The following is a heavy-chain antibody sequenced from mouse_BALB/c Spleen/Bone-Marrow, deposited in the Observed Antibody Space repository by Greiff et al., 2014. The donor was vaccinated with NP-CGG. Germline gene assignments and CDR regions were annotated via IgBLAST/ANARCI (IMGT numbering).Heavy chain of an antibody. CDR2: ISPSNGRS. Sequence: QVQLQQSRAELVKPGASVKLSCKASGYSFTSYWMHWVKQRPGQGLEWIGEISPSNGRSNYNEKFKSKATLTVDKSSSTAYMQLSDVTSEDSAVYYCARSELRRGGYALDFWGLGNSVTVSS. CDR3: ARSELRRGGYALDF. CDR1: GYSFTSYW. V-gene: IGHV1S81*02. D-gene: IGHD2-12*01. J-gene: IGHJ4*01.